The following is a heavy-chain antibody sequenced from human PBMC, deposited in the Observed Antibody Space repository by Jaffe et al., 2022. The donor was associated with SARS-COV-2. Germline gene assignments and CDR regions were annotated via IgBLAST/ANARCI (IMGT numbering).Heavy chain of an antibody. D-gene: IGHD5-12*01. CDR3: ARDGHGYFL. J-gene: IGHJ4*02. CDR2: IKTDGSEK. V-gene: IGHV3-7*01. CDR1: GFTFSGNW. Sequence: EERLVESGGGLVHPGGSLRLSCAASGFTFSGNWMSWVRQAPGKGLEWVANIKTDGSEKYYVDSVKGRFIISRDNAENSLSLQMNSLRSEDTAVYYCARDGHGYFLWGQGTLVTVSS.